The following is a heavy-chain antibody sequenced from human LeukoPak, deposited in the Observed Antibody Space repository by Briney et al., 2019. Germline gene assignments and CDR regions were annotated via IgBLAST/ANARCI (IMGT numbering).Heavy chain of an antibody. Sequence: SSETLSLTCTVSGVSISSSNSYWGWIRQPPGKGLEWIGSIYYSGNTYYNASLKSQVSISIDTSKNQFSLSLTSVTAADTAVYYCARQTGSGLFILPGGQGTLVTVSS. J-gene: IGHJ4*02. CDR2: IYYSGNT. CDR3: ARQTGSGLFILP. V-gene: IGHV4-39*01. D-gene: IGHD3/OR15-3a*01. CDR1: GVSISSSNSY.